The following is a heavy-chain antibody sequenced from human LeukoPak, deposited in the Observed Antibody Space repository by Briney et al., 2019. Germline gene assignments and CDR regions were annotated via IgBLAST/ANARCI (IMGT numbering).Heavy chain of an antibody. J-gene: IGHJ5*02. V-gene: IGHV5-51*01. CDR3: ARRPYSGSPNWFDP. CDR2: INLGDSDT. CDR1: GHRFTNHW. Sequence: GESLKISCEVSGHRFTNHWIGWVRQMPGKGLEWMGIINLGDSDTKYSPSFQGQVTISLDKSISTAYLQWRSLKASDTAMYYCARRPYSGSPNWFDPWGQGSLVTVSS. D-gene: IGHD1-26*01.